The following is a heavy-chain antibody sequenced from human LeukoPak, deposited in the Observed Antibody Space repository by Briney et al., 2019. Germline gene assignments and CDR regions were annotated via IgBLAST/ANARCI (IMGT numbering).Heavy chain of an antibody. D-gene: IGHD3-10*01. CDR2: IIPIFGTE. V-gene: IGHV1-69*05. CDR1: GGTFSSYA. Sequence: GSSVKVSCKASGGTFSSYAISWVRQAPGQGLEWMGGIIPIFGTENYAQKFQGRVTITTDESTSTAYMELSSLRSEDTAVYYCARTYYYGSGSYFSFDIWGQGTMVTVSS. J-gene: IGHJ3*02. CDR3: ARTYYYGSGSYFSFDI.